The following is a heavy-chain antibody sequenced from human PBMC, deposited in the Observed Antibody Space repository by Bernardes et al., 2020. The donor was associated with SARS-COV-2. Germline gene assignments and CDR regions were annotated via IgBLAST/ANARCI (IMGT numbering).Heavy chain of an antibody. CDR2: INADGRIT. V-gene: IGHV3-74*01. CDR1: ESTFRNYW. Sequence: GGSLRLSCAASESTFRNYWMHWVRQVPGKGLEWVSLINADGRITNYADSVKGRFTISRDNAKNTLDLQMNSLRDDDTAIYYCAGTTTTCCDSWGQGTLVTGSS. J-gene: IGHJ4*02. D-gene: IGHD1-26*01. CDR3: AGTTTTCCDS.